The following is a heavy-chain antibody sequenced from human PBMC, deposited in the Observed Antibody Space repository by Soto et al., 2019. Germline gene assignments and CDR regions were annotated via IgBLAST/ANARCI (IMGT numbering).Heavy chain of an antibody. V-gene: IGHV3-23*01. Sequence: EVQLLESGGGLVQPGGSLRLSCTASGFTFSTYAMSWVRQAPGKGLEWVSTISDSGSTYYADSVKGRFTISRDNSKNTLYLEMNSLSVEDTAVYYCAKDKGGRYCSRTSCLYSFDYWGQGTLVTVSS. CDR1: GFTFSTYA. D-gene: IGHD2-2*01. CDR3: AKDKGGRYCSRTSCLYSFDY. J-gene: IGHJ4*02. CDR2: ISDSGST.